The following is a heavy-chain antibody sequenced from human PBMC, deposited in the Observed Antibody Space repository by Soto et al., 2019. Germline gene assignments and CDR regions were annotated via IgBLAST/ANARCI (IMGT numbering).Heavy chain of an antibody. V-gene: IGHV1-46*01. CDR2: INPSGGST. CDR3: ARDRPVHDAFDI. D-gene: IGHD6-6*01. CDR1: GYTFTSYY. J-gene: IGHJ3*02. Sequence: ASVKVSCKASGYTFTSYYMHWVRQAPGQGLEWMGIINPSGGSTSYAQKFQGRVTMTRDTSTSTVYVELSSLGSEDTAVYYCARDRPVHDAFDIWGQGTMVTVSS.